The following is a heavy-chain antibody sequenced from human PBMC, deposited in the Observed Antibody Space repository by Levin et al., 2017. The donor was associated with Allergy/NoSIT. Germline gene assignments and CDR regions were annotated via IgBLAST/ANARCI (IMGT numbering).Heavy chain of an antibody. Sequence: ASVKVSCKASGYTFTSYAMHWVRQATGQRLEWMGWINAGNGNTKYSQKFQGRVTITRDTSASTAYMELSSLRSEDTAVYYCARDSGIAAAGDPRGFDPWGQGTLVTVSS. J-gene: IGHJ5*02. V-gene: IGHV1-3*01. CDR3: ARDSGIAAAGDPRGFDP. D-gene: IGHD6-13*01. CDR1: GYTFTSYA. CDR2: INAGNGNT.